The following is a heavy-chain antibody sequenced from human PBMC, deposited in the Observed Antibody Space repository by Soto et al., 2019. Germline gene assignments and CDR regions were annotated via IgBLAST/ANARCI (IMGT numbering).Heavy chain of an antibody. D-gene: IGHD6-13*01. J-gene: IGHJ4*02. CDR3: AREYIAAAGTSFDY. CDR2: IRDGGGNT. V-gene: IGHV3-23*01. CDR1: GFTFSSYA. Sequence: SLSLSSAASGFTFSSYAMTWVRQAPGKGLEWVAAIRDGGGNTYYADSVKGRFTISRDNSKNTLYLQMNSLRAEDTAVYYCAREYIAAAGTSFDYWGQGTLVTVSS.